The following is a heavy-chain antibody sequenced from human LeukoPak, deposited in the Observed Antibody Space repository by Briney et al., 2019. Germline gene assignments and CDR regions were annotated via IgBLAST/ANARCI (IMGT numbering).Heavy chain of an antibody. J-gene: IGHJ4*02. V-gene: IGHV1-8*01. Sequence: EASVKVSCKASRYTFTSYDINWVREAAGQGLEWMGWMNPNTGRTGYAQKFQGRITMTRDTSINTAYMELTNLRSEDTAIYYCARLSQTPDYYTLGGYYYLGYWGQGTPVTVSS. CDR3: ARLSQTPDYYTLGGYYYLGY. D-gene: IGHD3-10*01. CDR2: MNPNTGRT. CDR1: RYTFTSYD.